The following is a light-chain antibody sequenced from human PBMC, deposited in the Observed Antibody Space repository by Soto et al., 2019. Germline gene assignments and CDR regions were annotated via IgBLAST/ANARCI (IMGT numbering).Light chain of an antibody. CDR2: RND. CDR3: AAWDDSLSGGL. CDR1: SSSIGSTF. V-gene: IGLV1-47*01. Sequence: QSVLTQPPSTSGTPGQDVTFSFSGASSSIGSTFVYWYQQLPGTAPKLLIYRNDQRPSGVPDRFSGSKSGPSAYLAISGLRSEDEADYYCAAWDDSLSGGLFGGGTKLTVL. J-gene: IGLJ2*01.